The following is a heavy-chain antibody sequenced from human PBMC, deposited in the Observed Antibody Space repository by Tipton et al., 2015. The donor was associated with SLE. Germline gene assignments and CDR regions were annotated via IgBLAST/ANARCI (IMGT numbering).Heavy chain of an antibody. D-gene: IGHD3-16*02. V-gene: IGHV4-34*01. Sequence: LRLSCAVYGGSFSGYYWSWIRQPPGKGLGWIGEINHSGSTNYNPSLKSRVTISVDTSKNQFSLKLNSVTAADTAVYYCARTQYTFGGVIAPFDYWGQGTLVTVSS. CDR2: INHSGST. CDR1: GGSFSGYY. CDR3: ARTQYTFGGVIAPFDY. J-gene: IGHJ4*02.